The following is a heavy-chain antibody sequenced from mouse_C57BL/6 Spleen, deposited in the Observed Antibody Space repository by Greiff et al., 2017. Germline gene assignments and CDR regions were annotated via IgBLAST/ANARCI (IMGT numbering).Heavy chain of an antibody. V-gene: IGHV2-2*01. Sequence: VKLVESGPGLVQPSQSLSITCTVSGFSLTSYGVHWVRQSPGKGLEWLGVIWSGGSTDYNAAFISRLSISKDNSKSQVFFKMNSLQADDTAIYYCARDPRWLLGAMDYWGQGTSVTVSS. CDR3: ARDPRWLLGAMDY. J-gene: IGHJ4*01. D-gene: IGHD2-3*01. CDR2: IWSGGST. CDR1: GFSLTSYG.